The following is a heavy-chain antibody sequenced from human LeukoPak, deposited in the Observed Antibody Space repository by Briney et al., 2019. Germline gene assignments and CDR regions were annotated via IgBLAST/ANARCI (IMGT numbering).Heavy chain of an antibody. D-gene: IGHD6-19*01. V-gene: IGHV4-61*02. Sequence: PSETLSLTCTVSGNSISSGDYYWSWIRQPAGKGLEWIGRIYTSGSTTYNPSLKSRVTISVDTSKNQFSLNLSSVTASDTAIYYCASTKLGYSSGWHWGQGTLVTVSS. CDR3: ASTKLGYSSGWH. CDR2: IYTSGST. CDR1: GNSISSGDYY. J-gene: IGHJ4*02.